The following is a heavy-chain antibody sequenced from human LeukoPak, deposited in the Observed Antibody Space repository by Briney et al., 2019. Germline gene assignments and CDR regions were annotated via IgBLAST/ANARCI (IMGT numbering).Heavy chain of an antibody. V-gene: IGHV4-59*08. J-gene: IGHJ4*02. CDR2: IYYSGST. Sequence: SETLSLTCTVSGGSISSYFWSWIRQPPGKGLEWIGYIYYSGSTNYNPSLKSRVTISVDTSKNQFSLKLTSVTAADTAVYYCARQGVAAADYYFDYWGQGILVTVSS. CDR1: GGSISSYF. CDR3: ARQGVAAADYYFDY. D-gene: IGHD6-13*01.